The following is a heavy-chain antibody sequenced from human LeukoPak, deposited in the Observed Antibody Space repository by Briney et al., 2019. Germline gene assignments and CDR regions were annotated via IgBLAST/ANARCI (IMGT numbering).Heavy chain of an antibody. CDR2: IYYSGST. CDR3: ARLVAVAGRGNWFDP. D-gene: IGHD6-19*01. CDR1: GGSISGYY. Sequence: PSETLSLTCTVSGGSISGYYWSWIRQPPGKGLEWIGSIYYSGSTHYNPSLKSRVTISVDTSKNQFSLKLSSVTAADTAVYYCARLVAVAGRGNWFDPWGQGTLVTVSS. V-gene: IGHV4-59*05. J-gene: IGHJ5*02.